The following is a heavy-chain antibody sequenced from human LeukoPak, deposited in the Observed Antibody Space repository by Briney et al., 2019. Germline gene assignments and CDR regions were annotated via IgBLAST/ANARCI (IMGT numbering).Heavy chain of an antibody. J-gene: IGHJ4*02. CDR1: GDSVSSSTAA. CDR3: ARDYYCSSVSCSFDY. Sequence: SQTLSLTCAVSGDSVSSSTAAWNWIRQSPSRGLEWLGRTYYRSKWYNDYAVSVKSRINITPDTSKNQFSLQLNSVTPEDTAVYYCARDYYCSSVSCSFDYWGQGTLVTVSS. D-gene: IGHD2-2*01. CDR2: TYYRSKWYN. V-gene: IGHV6-1*01.